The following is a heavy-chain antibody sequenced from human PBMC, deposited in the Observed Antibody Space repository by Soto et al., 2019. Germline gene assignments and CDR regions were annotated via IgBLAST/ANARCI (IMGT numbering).Heavy chain of an antibody. V-gene: IGHV1-69*01. CDR2: IIPIFGTA. CDR1: GGTFSSYA. D-gene: IGHD2-21*01. J-gene: IGHJ4*02. CDR3: AREGEEKLWDY. Sequence: QVQLVQSGAEVKKPGSSVKVSCKASGGTFSSYAISWVRQAPGQGLEWMGGIIPIFGTANYAQKFQDRVTLTADESTSTASVALSSLRSEDTAVYYCAREGEEKLWDYWGQGTLVTVSS.